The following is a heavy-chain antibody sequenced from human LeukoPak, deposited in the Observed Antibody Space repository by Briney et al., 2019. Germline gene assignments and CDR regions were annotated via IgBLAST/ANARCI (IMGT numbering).Heavy chain of an antibody. CDR1: GFTFTTYS. Sequence: GGSLRLSCAASGFTFTTYSINWVRQAPGKGLEWVSSISGSGDYTSYAHSVKGRFTISRDNAKNSLYLQMNTLRSEDTAVYYCARVVSGYSYGFFDYWGQGTPVTVSS. D-gene: IGHD5-18*01. J-gene: IGHJ4*02. V-gene: IGHV3-21*01. CDR3: ARVVSGYSYGFFDY. CDR2: ISGSGDYT.